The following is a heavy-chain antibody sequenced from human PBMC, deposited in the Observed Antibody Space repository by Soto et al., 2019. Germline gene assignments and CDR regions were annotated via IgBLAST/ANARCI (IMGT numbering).Heavy chain of an antibody. Sequence: EVQLVESGGALAKPGGSLRLSFAASGFTFISYTMNWVRQAPGKGLEWVSSISSSTGYIYYADSVKGRFTISRDNAKNSLYLQMNSLRAEDTAVFYCARDRRDGYNFDYWGQGTLVTVSS. CDR3: ARDRRDGYNFDY. V-gene: IGHV3-21*01. D-gene: IGHD5-12*01. J-gene: IGHJ4*02. CDR2: ISSSTGYI. CDR1: GFTFISYT.